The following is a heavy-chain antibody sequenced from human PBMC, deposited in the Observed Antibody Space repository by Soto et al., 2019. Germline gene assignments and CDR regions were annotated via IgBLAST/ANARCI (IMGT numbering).Heavy chain of an antibody. CDR3: ARRNFYSTLYYYGMDV. CDR1: GGSISSSSYY. Sequence: SETLSLTCTVSGGSISSSSYYWGWIRQPPGKGLEWIGSIYYSGSTYYNPSLKSRVTISVDTSKNQFSQKLSSVTAADTAVYYCARRNFYSTLYYYGMDVWGQGTTVTVS. J-gene: IGHJ6*02. D-gene: IGHD4-4*01. V-gene: IGHV4-39*01. CDR2: IYYSGST.